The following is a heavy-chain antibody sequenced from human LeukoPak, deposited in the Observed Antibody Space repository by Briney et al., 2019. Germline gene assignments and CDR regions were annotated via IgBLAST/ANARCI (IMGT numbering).Heavy chain of an antibody. CDR1: GFTFSSYS. V-gene: IGHV3-21*01. Sequence: AGGSLRLSCAASGFTFSSYSMKWVRQAPGKGLEWVSSISTSSSYIYYADSVKGRFTISRDNAKNSLYLQMNSLRAEDTAVYYCARASYGSGSYPGVPDYWGQGALVTVSS. J-gene: IGHJ4*02. D-gene: IGHD3-10*01. CDR3: ARASYGSGSYPGVPDY. CDR2: ISTSSSYI.